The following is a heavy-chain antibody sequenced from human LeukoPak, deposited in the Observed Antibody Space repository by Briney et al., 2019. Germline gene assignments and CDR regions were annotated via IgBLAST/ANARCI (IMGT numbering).Heavy chain of an antibody. Sequence: PGGSLRLSCAASEFTFMSYAMSWVRQAPGKGLEWVSTISGSSTATCYADSVKGRFTISRDNSQNTLYLQMNSLRAEDTAVYYCAKEYTSGWYFLGYYNYYYMDVWGKGTTVSVSS. CDR3: AKEYTSGWYFLGYYNYYYMDV. J-gene: IGHJ6*03. CDR2: ISGSSTAT. CDR1: EFTFMSYA. D-gene: IGHD6-19*01. V-gene: IGHV3-23*01.